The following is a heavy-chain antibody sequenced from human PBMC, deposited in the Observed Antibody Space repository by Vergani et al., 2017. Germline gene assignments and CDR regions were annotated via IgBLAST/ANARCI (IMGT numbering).Heavy chain of an antibody. J-gene: IGHJ6*03. Sequence: QVHLQQWGAGLLKPSETLSLTCAVYGGSFSGSYWSWIRQPPWKGLEWIGYIYYSGSTNYNPSLKSRVTISVDPSKNQFSLKLSAVTAADTAVYYCARVYYDFWSAPRGYYYYMDVWGKGTTVTVSS. CDR3: ARVYYDFWSAPRGYYYYMDV. V-gene: IGHV4-34*11. CDR2: IYYSGST. D-gene: IGHD3-3*01. CDR1: GGSFSGSY.